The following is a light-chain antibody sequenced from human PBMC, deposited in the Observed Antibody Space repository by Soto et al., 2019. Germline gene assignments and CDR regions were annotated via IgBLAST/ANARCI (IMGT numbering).Light chain of an antibody. J-gene: IGLJ2*01. CDR1: SSDVGTYNL. V-gene: IGLV2-23*01. CDR3: CSYAPSRTLL. Sequence: QSALTQPASVSGSPGESITISCTGTSSDVGTYNLVTWYQQHPGRVPKLILYEGNKRPSGVSSRFSAYKSGNTASLTISGLQAEDEADYFCCSYAPSRTLLFGGGTKLTVL. CDR2: EGN.